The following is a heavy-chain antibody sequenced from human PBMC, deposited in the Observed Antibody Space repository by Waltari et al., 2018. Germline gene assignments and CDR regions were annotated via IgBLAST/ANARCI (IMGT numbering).Heavy chain of an antibody. CDR2: INPNSGGT. Sequence: QVQLVQSGAEVKKPGASVKVSCKASGYTFTGYYMHWVRQAPGQGLEWMGWINPNSGGTNYAQKFQGWVTTTRDTSISTAYMELSRLRSDDTAVYYCARSIMGSGSYYTRWGQGTLVTVSS. J-gene: IGHJ4*02. CDR3: ARSIMGSGSYYTR. V-gene: IGHV1-2*04. D-gene: IGHD3-10*01. CDR1: GYTFTGYY.